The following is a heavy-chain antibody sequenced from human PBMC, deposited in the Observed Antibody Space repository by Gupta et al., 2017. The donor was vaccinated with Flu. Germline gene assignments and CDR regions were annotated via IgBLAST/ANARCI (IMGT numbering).Heavy chain of an antibody. CDR3: ASGSAETGRGID. J-gene: IGHJ4*02. V-gene: IGHV3-74*01. CDR2: IYADGSST. D-gene: IGHD6-13*01. CDR1: GFTFSSYW. Sequence: EVQVVESGGGLVQPGGSLRLSCVASGFTFSSYWMHWVRQVPGKGLVWVARIYADGSSTTYADSVKGRFIISRDNAKNTVYLQMNSLRAEDTAVYYCASGSAETGRGIDWGQGTLVTVSS.